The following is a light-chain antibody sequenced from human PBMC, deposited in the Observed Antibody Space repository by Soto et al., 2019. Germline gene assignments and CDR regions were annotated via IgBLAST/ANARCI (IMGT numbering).Light chain of an antibody. CDR2: DAS. Sequence: EIVMTQSPATLSVSPGERATLSCRASQSVSSNLAWYQQKPGQPPRLLIYDASIRATGIPARFSGNGSRTDFTLTITSLEPEDFAVYYCQQRSYWRFGGGTRVQIK. J-gene: IGKJ4*01. CDR1: QSVSSN. V-gene: IGKV3-11*01. CDR3: QQRSYWR.